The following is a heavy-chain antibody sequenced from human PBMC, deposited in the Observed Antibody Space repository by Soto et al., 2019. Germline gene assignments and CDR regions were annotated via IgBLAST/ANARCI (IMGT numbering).Heavy chain of an antibody. CDR2: LSDSGGSI. D-gene: IGHD2-8*01. CDR3: AKVSSAWYAGFFDL. J-gene: IGHJ4*02. CDR1: GFTFNRHA. V-gene: IGHV3-23*01. Sequence: VQLLESGGGLVQPGGSLRLSCTASGFTFNRHAMTWVRQAPGKGLEWVSGLSDSGGSIYYADSVKRRFTISRDNSMNTLYLQMNTLRAEDTAVYYCAKVSSAWYAGFFDLWGQGTLVTVSS.